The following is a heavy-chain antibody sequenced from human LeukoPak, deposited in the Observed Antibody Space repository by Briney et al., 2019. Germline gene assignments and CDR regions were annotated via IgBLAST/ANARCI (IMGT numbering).Heavy chain of an antibody. D-gene: IGHD6-6*01. J-gene: IGHJ4*02. CDR3: ARDQRVTGRPDIDY. CDR2: ISSDGSST. CDR1: GFTFRNHW. V-gene: IGHV3-74*03. Sequence: GGSLRLPCAASGFTFRNHWMHWVRQTPGKGLVWASRISSDGSSTTYADSVKGRFTISRDNAKNTLYLQMNNLRAEDTAMYYCARDQRVTGRPDIDYWGQGTLVIVSS.